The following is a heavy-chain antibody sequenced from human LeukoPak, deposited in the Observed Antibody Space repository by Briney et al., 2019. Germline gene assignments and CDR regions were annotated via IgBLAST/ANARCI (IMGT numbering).Heavy chain of an antibody. CDR3: AREGQIYGSGSYTFDP. CDR1: GYTFTSYD. V-gene: IGHV1-8*01. Sequence: ASVTVSFTASGYTFTSYDINWVRQATGQGLEWMGWMNPNSGNTGYAQKFQGRVTMTRNTSISTAYMELSSLRSEDTAVYYCAREGQIYGSGSYTFDPWGQGTLVTVSS. J-gene: IGHJ5*02. D-gene: IGHD3-10*01. CDR2: MNPNSGNT.